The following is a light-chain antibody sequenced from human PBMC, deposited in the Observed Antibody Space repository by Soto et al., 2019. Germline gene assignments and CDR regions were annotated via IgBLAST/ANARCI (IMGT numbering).Light chain of an antibody. CDR2: EVS. Sequence: QSALTQPASVSGSPGQSITIPCTGTSSDVGGHNYVSWYQQHPGRAPKLMIYEVSNRPSGVSNRFSGSKSGNTASLTMSGLQPEDEADYYCSSYTSSSTYVFGTGTKLTVL. CDR1: SSDVGGHNY. CDR3: SSYTSSSTYV. V-gene: IGLV2-14*01. J-gene: IGLJ1*01.